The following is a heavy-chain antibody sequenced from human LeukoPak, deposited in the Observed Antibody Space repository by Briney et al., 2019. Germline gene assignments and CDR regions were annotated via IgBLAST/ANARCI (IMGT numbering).Heavy chain of an antibody. CDR2: INPSSGGT. D-gene: IGHD3-22*01. V-gene: IGHV1-2*02. CDR3: ARALPYYYDSSGYYDY. J-gene: IGHJ4*02. CDR1: GYTFTGYY. Sequence: ASVRVSCKASGYTFTGYYMHWVRQAPGLGLECMGWINPSSGGTDYAQNFQGRVTMTRDTSISTAYMELSSLRSEDTAVYYCARALPYYYDSSGYYDYWGQGTLVTVSS.